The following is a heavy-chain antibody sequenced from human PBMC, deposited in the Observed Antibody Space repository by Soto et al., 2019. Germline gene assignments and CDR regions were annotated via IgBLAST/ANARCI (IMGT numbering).Heavy chain of an antibody. CDR2: IYHSGST. V-gene: IGHV4-30-2*01. J-gene: IGHJ4*02. CDR3: ARHYYFDY. Sequence: QLQLQESGSGLVKPSQTLSLTCAVSGGSISSGGYSWSWIRQPPGKGLEWIGYIYHSGSTYYNPSLKSRATLSVDRSKNQFSLNLGSVTAADTAVYYRARHYYFDYWGQGTLVTVSS. CDR1: GGSISSGGYS.